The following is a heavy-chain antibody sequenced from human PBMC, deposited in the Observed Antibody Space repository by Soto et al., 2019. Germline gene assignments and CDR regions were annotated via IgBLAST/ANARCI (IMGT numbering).Heavy chain of an antibody. D-gene: IGHD4-17*01. V-gene: IGHV1-46*01. Sequence: ASVKVSCKASGYTFTSYYMHWVRQAPGQGLEWMGIINPSGGSTSYAQKFRGRVTMTRDTSTSTVYMELSSLRSEDTAVYYCARGVHDYGNYVPFDYWGQGTLVTVSS. CDR3: ARGVHDYGNYVPFDY. CDR1: GYTFTSYY. J-gene: IGHJ4*02. CDR2: INPSGGST.